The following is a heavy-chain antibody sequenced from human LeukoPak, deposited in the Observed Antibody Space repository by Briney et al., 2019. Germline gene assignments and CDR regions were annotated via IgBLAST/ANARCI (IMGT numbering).Heavy chain of an antibody. V-gene: IGHV3-48*03. D-gene: IGHD6-19*01. Sequence: GGSLRLSCAASGFTLSSYEMNWVRQAPGKGLEWVSYISSSGSTIYYADSVKGRFTISRDNAKNSLYLQMNSLRAEDTAVYYCARGGYSSGWYIDNWFDPWGQGTLVTVSS. CDR2: ISSSGSTI. J-gene: IGHJ5*02. CDR1: GFTLSSYE. CDR3: ARGGYSSGWYIDNWFDP.